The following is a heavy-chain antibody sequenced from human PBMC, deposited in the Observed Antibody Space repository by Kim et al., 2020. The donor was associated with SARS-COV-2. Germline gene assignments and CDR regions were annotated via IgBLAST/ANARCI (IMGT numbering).Heavy chain of an antibody. Sequence: ASVKVSCKASGYTFTSYAMHWVRQAPGQRLEWMGWINAGNGNTKYSQKFQGRVTITRDTSASTAYMELSSLRSEDTAVYYCARDVRYSSLLTGYFDYWGQGTLVTVSS. CDR3: ARDVRYSSLLTGYFDY. D-gene: IGHD5-18*01. CDR1: GYTFTSYA. CDR2: INAGNGNT. V-gene: IGHV1-3*01. J-gene: IGHJ4*02.